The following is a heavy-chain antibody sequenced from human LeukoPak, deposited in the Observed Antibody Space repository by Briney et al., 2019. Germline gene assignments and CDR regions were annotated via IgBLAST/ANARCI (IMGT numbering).Heavy chain of an antibody. D-gene: IGHD3-16*02. J-gene: IGHJ6*02. CDR2: MNPNSGNT. V-gene: IGHV1-8*01. CDR1: GYTFTSYD. Sequence: ASVKVSCKASGYTFTSYDINWVRQATGQGLEWMGWMNPNSGNTGYAQKFQGRVTMTRNTSISTAYMELSSLRSEDTVVYYCARGGGYDYVWGSYPFIYYYYGMDVWGQGTTVTVSS. CDR3: ARGGGYDYVWGSYPFIYYYYGMDV.